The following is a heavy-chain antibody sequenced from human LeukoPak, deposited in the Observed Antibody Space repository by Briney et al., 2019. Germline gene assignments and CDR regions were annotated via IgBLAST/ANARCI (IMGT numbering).Heavy chain of an antibody. D-gene: IGHD2-2*01. V-gene: IGHV1-46*01. CDR3: ARAMLNDAFDI. Sequence: PVASVKVSCKASRYTFTGYYMHWVRQPPGQGLEWMGIINPSGGSTSYAQKFQGRVTMTRDTSTSTVYMELSSLRSEDTAVYYCARAMLNDAFDIWGQGTMVTVSS. J-gene: IGHJ3*02. CDR2: INPSGGST. CDR1: RYTFTGYY.